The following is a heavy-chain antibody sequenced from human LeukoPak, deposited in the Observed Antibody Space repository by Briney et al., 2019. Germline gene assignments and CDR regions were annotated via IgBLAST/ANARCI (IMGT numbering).Heavy chain of an antibody. V-gene: IGHV3-23*01. J-gene: IGHJ4*02. CDR3: ARGVSSGLYYFDY. D-gene: IGHD6-19*01. CDR1: AFHFSSYA. CDR2: ISGGGGST. Sequence: SGGSRRLSCAASAFHFSSYAMSWVRQAPGKGLDWVSVISGGGGSTFYADSVKGRFTISRDNSKNTLYLQMNSLRAEDTAIYYCARGVSSGLYYFDYWGQGTLVTVSS.